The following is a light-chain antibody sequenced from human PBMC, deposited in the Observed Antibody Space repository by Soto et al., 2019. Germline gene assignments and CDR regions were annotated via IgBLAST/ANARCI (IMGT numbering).Light chain of an antibody. CDR3: QEYETFSPWT. J-gene: IGKJ1*01. Sequence: DIQMTQSPSILSASVGDRVTITCRASQRIDTWLAWYQQKPGTAPKLLIYKATILQSGVPSRFSGSGSVTEFTLDISSLQPDDFATYYCQEYETFSPWTFGQGTKVEMK. CDR1: QRIDTW. CDR2: KAT. V-gene: IGKV1-5*03.